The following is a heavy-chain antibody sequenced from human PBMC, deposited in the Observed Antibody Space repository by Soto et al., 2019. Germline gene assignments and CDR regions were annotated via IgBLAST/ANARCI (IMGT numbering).Heavy chain of an antibody. D-gene: IGHD3-10*01. CDR1: GGSFSGYY. Sequence: QVQLQQWGAGLLKPSETLSLTCAVYGGSFSGYYWSWIRQTPGKGLEWLGEINDSGSTNHNTSLNSRVTILVDTPKNPFGLMLSSLTAAHTAVYYCARVVLVWFGRLSRRVGYYYYMDVWGKGTTVTVSS. CDR3: ARVVLVWFGRLSRRVGYYYYMDV. V-gene: IGHV4-34*01. J-gene: IGHJ6*03. CDR2: INDSGST.